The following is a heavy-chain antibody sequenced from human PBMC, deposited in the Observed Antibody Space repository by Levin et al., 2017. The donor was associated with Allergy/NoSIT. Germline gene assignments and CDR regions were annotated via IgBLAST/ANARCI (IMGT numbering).Heavy chain of an antibody. CDR1: GFTFSSYA. V-gene: IGHV3-30-3*01. CDR3: ARVPLRRCPTRCFGAFDI. D-gene: IGHD3-10*01. CDR2: ISYDGSNK. J-gene: IGHJ3*02. Sequence: GGSLRLSCAASGFTFSSYAMHWVRQAPGKGLEWVAVISYDGSNKYYADSVKGRFTISRDNSKNTLYLQMNSLRAEDTAVYYCARVPLRRCPTRCFGAFDIWGQGTMVTVSS.